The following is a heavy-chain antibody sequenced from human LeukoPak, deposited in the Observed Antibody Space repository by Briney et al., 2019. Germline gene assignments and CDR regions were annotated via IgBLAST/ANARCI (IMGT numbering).Heavy chain of an antibody. CDR1: GFTFSGYA. V-gene: IGHV3-23*01. J-gene: IGHJ4*02. CDR3: AKLIPTVDCSRTSCCGFDY. Sequence: GGSLRLSCAASGFTFSGYAMTWVRQAPGKGLGWVSAITGDGANTYYADSVKGRFTISRDNSKNTLYLQMNSLRAEDTALYYCAKLIPTVDCSRTSCCGFDYWGQGTLVTVSS. CDR2: ITGDGANT. D-gene: IGHD2-2*01.